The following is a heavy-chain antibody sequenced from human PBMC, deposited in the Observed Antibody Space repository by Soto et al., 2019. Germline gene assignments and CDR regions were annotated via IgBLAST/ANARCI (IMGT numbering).Heavy chain of an antibody. V-gene: IGHV1-18*01. CDR3: ARGWLQLRYYFDF. D-gene: IGHD5-12*01. CDR1: GYTFSNYG. Sequence: GASVKVSCKASGYTFSNYGINWVRQAPGQGLEWMGWINPYNGNTNYAQNLQGRVTMTTDTSTSTAYMELRSLRSDDTAVFYCARGWLQLRYYFDFWGQGTLVTVSS. J-gene: IGHJ4*02. CDR2: INPYNGNT.